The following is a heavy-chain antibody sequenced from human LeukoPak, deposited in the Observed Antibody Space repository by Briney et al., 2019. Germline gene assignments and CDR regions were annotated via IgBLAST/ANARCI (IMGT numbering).Heavy chain of an antibody. CDR2: IYYSGST. Sequence: SQTLSLTCTVSGGSISSGGYYWSWIRQQPGKGLEWIGYIYYSGSTYYNPSLKSRVTISVDTSKNQFSLKLSSVTAADTAVYYCAKAKTGDRYNWNYRNWFDPWGQGTLVTVSS. V-gene: IGHV4-31*03. J-gene: IGHJ5*02. D-gene: IGHD1-7*01. CDR1: GGSISSGGYY. CDR3: AKAKTGDRYNWNYRNWFDP.